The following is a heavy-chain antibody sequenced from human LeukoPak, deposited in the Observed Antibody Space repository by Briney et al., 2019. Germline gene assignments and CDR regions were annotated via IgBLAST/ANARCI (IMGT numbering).Heavy chain of an antibody. CDR3: ARDYYDSSGYYGY. Sequence: PGGSLRLSCAASGFTFSTYAMHWVRQAPGKGLEWVAVISYDGRDKKYADSVKGRFTISRDNSKNTLYLQMNSLRAEDTAVYYCARDYYDSSGYYGYWGQGTLVTVSS. CDR2: ISYDGRDK. D-gene: IGHD3-22*01. V-gene: IGHV3-30*04. J-gene: IGHJ4*02. CDR1: GFTFSTYA.